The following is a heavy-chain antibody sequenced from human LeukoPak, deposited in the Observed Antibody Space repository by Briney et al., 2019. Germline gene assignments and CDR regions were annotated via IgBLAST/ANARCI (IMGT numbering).Heavy chain of an antibody. D-gene: IGHD2-2*02. CDR3: ARVPRTVVVPAAINWFDP. V-gene: IGHV1-2*02. J-gene: IGHJ5*02. CDR1: GYTFTGYY. Sequence: GASVKVSCKASGYTFTGYYMHWVRQAPGQGLEWMGWINPNSGGANYAQKFQGRVTMTRDTSISTAYMELSRLRSDDTAVYYCARVPRTVVVPAAINWFDPWGQGTLVTVSS. CDR2: INPNSGGA.